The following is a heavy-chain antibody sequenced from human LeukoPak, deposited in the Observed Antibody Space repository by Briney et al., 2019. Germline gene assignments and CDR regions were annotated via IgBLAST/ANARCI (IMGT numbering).Heavy chain of an antibody. CDR3: ARDGGGDGYNYDYYYGMDV. CDR2: IYYSGST. Sequence: PSDTLSLTCTVSGGSIRRYYWSWLRQHPGKALEWIGYIYYSGSTYYNPSLKSRVIISVDASKNQFSLQLSSVTAADTAVYYCARDGGGDGYNYDYYYGMDVWGQGTTVTVSS. D-gene: IGHD5-24*01. V-gene: IGHV4-59*06. J-gene: IGHJ6*02. CDR1: GGSIRRYY.